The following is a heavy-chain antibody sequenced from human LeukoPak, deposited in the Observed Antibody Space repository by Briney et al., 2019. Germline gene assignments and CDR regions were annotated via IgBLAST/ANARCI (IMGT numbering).Heavy chain of an antibody. CDR2: IRYDGSDK. D-gene: IGHD2-2*01. CDR3: AKDRARYCSSTSCPDDAFDI. Sequence: PGGSLRLSCAASGFTFSNYGMHWVRQAPGKGLEWVSFIRYDGSDKYYADSVKGRFTISRDNSKNTLYLQMNSLRADDTAVYSCAKDRARYCSSTSCPDDAFDIWGQGTMVTVSS. J-gene: IGHJ3*02. CDR1: GFTFSNYG. V-gene: IGHV3-30*02.